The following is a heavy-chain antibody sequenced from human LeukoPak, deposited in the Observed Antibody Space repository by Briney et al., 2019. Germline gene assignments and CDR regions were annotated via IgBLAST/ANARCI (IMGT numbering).Heavy chain of an antibody. CDR1: GGSITSRSYY. J-gene: IGHJ4*02. Sequence: SETLSLTCTVSGGSITSRSYYWGWIRQPPGRGLEWIGSIYHLGSVRYNPSLKNRVTISVDTSMNQFSLNLRSVTAADTAVYYCERGQFQRDYWGQGTLVTVSS. V-gene: IGHV4-39*01. CDR2: IYHLGSV. CDR3: ERGQFQRDY.